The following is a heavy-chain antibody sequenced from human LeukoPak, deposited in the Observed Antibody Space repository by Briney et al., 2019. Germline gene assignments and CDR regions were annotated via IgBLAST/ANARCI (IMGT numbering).Heavy chain of an antibody. CDR2: IYHSGST. CDR3: ARGVRWYFDY. J-gene: IGHJ4*02. Sequence: PSETLSLTCAVSGGSISSGGYSWSWIRQPPGKGLEWIGYIYHSGSTYYNPSLKSRVTISVDRSKNQFSLKLSSVTAADTAVYYCARGVRWYFDYWGQGTLVTVSS. D-gene: IGHD4-23*01. V-gene: IGHV4-30-2*01. CDR1: GGSISSGGYS.